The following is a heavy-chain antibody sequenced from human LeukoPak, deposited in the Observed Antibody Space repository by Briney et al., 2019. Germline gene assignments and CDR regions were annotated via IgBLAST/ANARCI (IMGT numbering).Heavy chain of an antibody. CDR3: ARGMTTVTPRYMDV. CDR2: IKQDGSEK. J-gene: IGHJ6*03. Sequence: GGSLRLSCAASGFTFSRYWMSWVRQAPGKGLEWVANIKQDGSEKYYVDSVKGRFTISRDNAKNSLYLQMNSLRAEETAVYYCARGMTTVTPRYMDVWGKGTTVTVSS. CDR1: GFTFSRYW. V-gene: IGHV3-7*01. D-gene: IGHD4-17*01.